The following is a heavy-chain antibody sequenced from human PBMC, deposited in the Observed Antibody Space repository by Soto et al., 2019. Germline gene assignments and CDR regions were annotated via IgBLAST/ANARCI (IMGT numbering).Heavy chain of an antibody. D-gene: IGHD1-1*01. CDR2: IYYSGST. CDR1: GGSISSYY. CDR3: ARHDNMTLGSQYLNS. J-gene: IGHJ5*02. V-gene: IGHV4-59*01. Sequence: SETLSLTCTVSGGSISSYYWSWIRQPPGKGLEWIGYIYYSGSTNYNPSLKSRVTISVDTSKNQFSLQLSSVTAADTALYFCARHDNMTLGSQYLNSWGPGTRVTVSS.